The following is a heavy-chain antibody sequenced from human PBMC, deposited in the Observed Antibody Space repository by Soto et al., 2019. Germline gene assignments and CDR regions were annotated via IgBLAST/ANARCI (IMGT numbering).Heavy chain of an antibody. CDR1: GGSISSGGYS. CDR3: ARARLIYGDFTENWFDP. J-gene: IGHJ5*02. D-gene: IGHD4-17*01. V-gene: IGHV4-30-2*01. CDR2: IYHSGST. Sequence: SDTLYLTCAVSGGSISSGGYSWSWIRQPPGKGLEWIGYIYHSGSTYYNPSLKSRVTISVDRSKNQFSLKLSSVTAADTAVYYCARARLIYGDFTENWFDPWGQGTLVTVSS.